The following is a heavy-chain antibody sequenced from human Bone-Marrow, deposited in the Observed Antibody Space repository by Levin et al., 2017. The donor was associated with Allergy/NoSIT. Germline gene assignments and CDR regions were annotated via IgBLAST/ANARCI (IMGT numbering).Heavy chain of an antibody. Sequence: GGSLRLSCAGSGFTFSSYAMYWVRQAPGKGLEWISIISKGGGITDYADSVKGRFTVSRDDSRNTLYLQMRSLRAEDTAVYFCAIDYTNGRGRGYWGQGMLVTVSS. CDR3: AIDYTNGRGRGY. CDR2: ISKGGGIT. J-gene: IGHJ4*02. D-gene: IGHD2-8*01. V-gene: IGHV3-23*01. CDR1: GFTFSSYA.